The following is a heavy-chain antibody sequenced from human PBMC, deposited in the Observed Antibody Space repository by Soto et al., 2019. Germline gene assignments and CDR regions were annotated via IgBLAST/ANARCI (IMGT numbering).Heavy chain of an antibody. J-gene: IGHJ6*02. D-gene: IGHD1-7*01. Sequence: HPGGSLRLSCAASGFTFSSYGMHWVRQAPGKGLEWVAVIWYDGSNKYYADSVKGRFTISRDNSKNTLYLQMNSLRAEDTAVYYCARDYLTGTTMGLYYYYGMDVWGQGTTVTVSS. CDR1: GFTFSSYG. CDR3: ARDYLTGTTMGLYYYYGMDV. CDR2: IWYDGSNK. V-gene: IGHV3-33*01.